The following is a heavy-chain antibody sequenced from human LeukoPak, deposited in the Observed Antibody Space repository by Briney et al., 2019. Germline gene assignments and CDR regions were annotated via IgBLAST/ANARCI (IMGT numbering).Heavy chain of an antibody. CDR3: ARGVLDSGLSGLVWFDP. V-gene: IGHV4-39*01. Sequence: PSETLSLTCTVSGGSISSSSYYWGWIRQPPGKGLEWIGSIYYSGSTYYNPSLKSRVTISVDTSKNQFSLKLSSVIAADTAVYHCARGVLDSGLSGLVWFDPWGQGTLVTVSS. CDR1: GGSISSSSYY. D-gene: IGHD6-6*01. CDR2: IYYSGST. J-gene: IGHJ5*02.